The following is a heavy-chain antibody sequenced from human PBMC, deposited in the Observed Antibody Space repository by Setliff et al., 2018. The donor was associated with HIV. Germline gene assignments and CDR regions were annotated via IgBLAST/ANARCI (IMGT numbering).Heavy chain of an antibody. Sequence: PSETLSLTCAVYRTSFINYYWSWIRQPPGQGLGWVGEINHAGNTNYNPSLKSRVTLSIDTSKNQVSLNLTSVAATDTGVYYCARGNYYDGGPLPFDFWGQGSLVTVSS. CDR2: INHAGNT. CDR3: ARGNYYDGGPLPFDF. V-gene: IGHV4-34*01. J-gene: IGHJ4*02. D-gene: IGHD3-16*01. CDR1: RTSFINYY.